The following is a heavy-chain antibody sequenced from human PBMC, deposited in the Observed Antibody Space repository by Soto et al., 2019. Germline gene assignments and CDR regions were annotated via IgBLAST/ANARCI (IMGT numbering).Heavy chain of an antibody. D-gene: IGHD6-19*01. V-gene: IGHV3-30-3*01. CDR3: ARSIAVAGLDY. Sequence: PGGSLRLSCAASGFTFSTYAVHWVRQAPGKGLEWVAVISNDESKKYYANSMKGRFTISRDNSNNTGYLQMNSLRREDTAIYYCARSIAVAGLDYWGPGTLVTVSS. CDR1: GFTFSTYA. CDR2: ISNDESKK. J-gene: IGHJ4*02.